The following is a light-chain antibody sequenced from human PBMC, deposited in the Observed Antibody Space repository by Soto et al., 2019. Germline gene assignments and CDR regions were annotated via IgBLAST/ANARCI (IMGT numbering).Light chain of an antibody. CDR2: AAS. J-gene: IGKJ5*01. V-gene: IGKV1-39*01. CDR1: QSISSY. Sequence: IQRTQSPSTLSASVGDRVTITCRASQSISSYLNWYQQKPGKAPKLLSYAASSLQSGVPSRFSGSGSGTDFTLTISSLKPEDFETYYCQQSYSTLITFGQGTRLEIK. CDR3: QQSYSTLIT.